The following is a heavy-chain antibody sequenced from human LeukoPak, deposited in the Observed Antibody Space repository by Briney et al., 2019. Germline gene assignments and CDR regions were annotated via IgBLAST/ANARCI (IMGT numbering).Heavy chain of an antibody. D-gene: IGHD2-2*01. Sequence: GGSLRLSCAASGFTFSSYSMNWVRQAPGKGLEWVSSISSSSSYIYYADSVKGRFTISRDNAKNSLYLQMNSLRAEDTAVYYCAKVMPNIVVVPATLGYWGQGTLVTVSS. CDR1: GFTFSSYS. CDR2: ISSSSSYI. V-gene: IGHV3-21*04. J-gene: IGHJ4*02. CDR3: AKVMPNIVVVPATLGY.